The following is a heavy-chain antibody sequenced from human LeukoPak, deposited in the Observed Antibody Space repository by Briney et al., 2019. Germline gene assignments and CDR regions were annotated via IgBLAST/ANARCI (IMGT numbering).Heavy chain of an antibody. D-gene: IGHD6-13*01. CDR1: GFTFSSYS. V-gene: IGHV3-48*01. J-gene: IGHJ4*02. CDR2: ISSSSSTI. CDR3: ARVGYSSSWPYFDY. Sequence: PGGSLRLSCAASGFTFSSYSMNWVRQAPGKGLEWVSYISSSSSTIYYADSVKGRFTISRDNAKNSLYLQMNSLRAEDTAVYYCARVGYSSSWPYFDYWGQGTLVTVSS.